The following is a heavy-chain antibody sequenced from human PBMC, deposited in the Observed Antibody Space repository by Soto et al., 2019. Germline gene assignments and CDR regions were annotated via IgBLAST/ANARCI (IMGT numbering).Heavy chain of an antibody. D-gene: IGHD6-13*01. V-gene: IGHV3-23*01. CDR1: GFSFNNYV. Sequence: GGSLRLSCEGSGFSFNNYVMSWVRQAPGKGPEWVSGVSGSGASTYYADSVKGRFIISRDNSKNMLYLQMSSLRAEDTAVYYCAKGLAAAGPSGRYFHYWGQGTLVTVSS. J-gene: IGHJ4*02. CDR3: AKGLAAAGPSGRYFHY. CDR2: VSGSGAST.